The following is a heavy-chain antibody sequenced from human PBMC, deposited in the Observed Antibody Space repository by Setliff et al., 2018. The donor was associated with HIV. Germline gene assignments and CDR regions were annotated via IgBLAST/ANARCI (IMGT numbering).Heavy chain of an antibody. CDR3: ARGIPLHSYGSYYLDY. Sequence: SETLSLTCAVYGESFNGYYWSWIRQPPGKGLEWIGEINHSGSTNYNPSLKSRVTISVDTSKNQLSLKLSSVTAADTAVYYCARGIPLHSYGSYYLDYWGQGTPVTVSS. CDR2: INHSGST. D-gene: IGHD5-18*01. J-gene: IGHJ4*02. CDR1: GESFNGYY. V-gene: IGHV4-34*01.